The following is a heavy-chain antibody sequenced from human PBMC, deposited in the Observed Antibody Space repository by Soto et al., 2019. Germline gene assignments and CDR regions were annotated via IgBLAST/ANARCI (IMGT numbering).Heavy chain of an antibody. V-gene: IGHV3-23*01. Sequence: GGSLRLSCAASGFTFSSYAMSWVRQAPGKGLEWVSAISGSGGSTYYADSVKGRFATSRDNSKNTLYLQMNSLRAEDTAVYYCAKARAGTIFGVLDYWGQGTLVTVSS. J-gene: IGHJ4*02. CDR2: ISGSGGST. CDR1: GFTFSSYA. CDR3: AKARAGTIFGVLDY. D-gene: IGHD3-3*01.